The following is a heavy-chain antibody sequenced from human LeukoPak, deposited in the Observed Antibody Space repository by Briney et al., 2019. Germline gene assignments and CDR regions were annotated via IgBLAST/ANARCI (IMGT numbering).Heavy chain of an antibody. CDR3: ARGGGYGGLSYFDY. D-gene: IGHD1-26*01. J-gene: IGHJ4*02. CDR2: ISYDGSNK. V-gene: IGHV3-30*04. CDR1: GFTFSSYA. Sequence: PGGSLRLSCAASGFTFSSYAMHWVRQAPGKGLEEVAVISYDGSNKYYADSVKGRFTISRDNSKNTLYLQMNSLRAEDTAVYYCARGGGYGGLSYFDYWGQGTLVTVSS.